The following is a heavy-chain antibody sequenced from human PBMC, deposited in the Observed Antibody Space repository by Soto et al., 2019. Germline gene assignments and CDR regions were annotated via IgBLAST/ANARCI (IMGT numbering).Heavy chain of an antibody. CDR3: ASSGWYRGY. D-gene: IGHD6-19*01. V-gene: IGHV4-34*01. Sequence: PETLSLTCAVYGGSFSGYYWSWIRQSPGKGLEWIGEINHSGSTNYNPSLKSRVTISVDTSKNQFSLKLSSVTAADTAVYYCASSGWYRGYWGQGTLVTVSS. CDR1: GGSFSGYY. J-gene: IGHJ4*02. CDR2: INHSGST.